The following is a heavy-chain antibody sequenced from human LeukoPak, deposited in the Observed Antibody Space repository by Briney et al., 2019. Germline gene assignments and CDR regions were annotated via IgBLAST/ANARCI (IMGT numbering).Heavy chain of an antibody. V-gene: IGHV4-34*01. CDR3: ARESVQYCSSTSCYTRGGIDY. D-gene: IGHD2-2*02. CDR1: GGSFSEYY. J-gene: IGHJ4*02. CDR2: INHSGST. Sequence: PSETLSLTCAVYGGSFSEYYWSWIRQPPGKGLEWIGEINHSGSTNYNPSLKSRVTISVDTSKNQFSLKLSSVTAADTAVYYCARESVQYCSSTSCYTRGGIDYWGQGTLVTVSS.